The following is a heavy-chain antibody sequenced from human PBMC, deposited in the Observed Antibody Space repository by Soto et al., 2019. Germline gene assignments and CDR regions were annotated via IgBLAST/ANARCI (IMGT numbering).Heavy chain of an antibody. V-gene: IGHV3-33*01. D-gene: IGHD3-10*01. CDR1: GFTFSSYG. CDR3: ARVGYYGSGSYYNILIYGMDV. CDR2: IWYDGSNK. Sequence: PGGSLRLSCAASGFTFSSYGMHWVRQAPGKGLEWVAVIWYDGSNKYYADSVKGRFTISGDNSKNTLYLQMNSLRAEDTAVYYCARVGYYGSGSYYNILIYGMDVWGQGTTVTVSS. J-gene: IGHJ6*02.